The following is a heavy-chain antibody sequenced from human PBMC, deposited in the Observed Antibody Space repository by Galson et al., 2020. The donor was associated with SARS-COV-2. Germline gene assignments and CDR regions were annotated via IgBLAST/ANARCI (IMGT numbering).Heavy chain of an antibody. CDR3: ARQNYDFWSGYDYYYYYMDV. V-gene: IGHV3-74*01. CDR1: GLTFSSYW. Sequence: GGSLRLSCAASGLTFSSYWMHWVRQAPGKGLVWVSRVNIDGSSTTYADSVKGRFTISRDNAKNTLYLQMNSLRAEDTAVYYCARQNYDFWSGYDYYYYYMDVWGKGTTVTVSS. D-gene: IGHD3-3*01. J-gene: IGHJ6*03. CDR2: VNIDGSST.